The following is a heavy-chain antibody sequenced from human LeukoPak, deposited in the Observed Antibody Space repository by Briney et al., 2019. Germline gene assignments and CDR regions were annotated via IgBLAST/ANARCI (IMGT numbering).Heavy chain of an antibody. J-gene: IGHJ5*02. D-gene: IGHD3-10*01. Sequence: ASVKVSCKASGYTFTSYGINWVRQAPGQGLEWVGWISPYNGNTNSAQKLQGRVTMTTDTSTTTAYMELRSLRSDDTAVYYCARTPRGLPSFNRFDPWGQGTLVTVSS. V-gene: IGHV1-18*01. CDR3: ARTPRGLPSFNRFDP. CDR1: GYTFTSYG. CDR2: ISPYNGNT.